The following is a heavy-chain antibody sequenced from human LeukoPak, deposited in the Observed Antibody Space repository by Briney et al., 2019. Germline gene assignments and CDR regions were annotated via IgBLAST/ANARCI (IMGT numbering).Heavy chain of an antibody. V-gene: IGHV3-7*03. CDR3: ARVGRARVYYGSGSYYGNYYYYYGMDV. J-gene: IGHJ6*04. D-gene: IGHD3-10*01. Sequence: GGSLRLPCAASGFTFSSYWMSWVRQAPGKGLEWVANIKQDGSEKSYVDSVKGRFTISRDNAKNSLYLQMNSLRAEDTAVYYCARVGRARVYYGSGSYYGNYYYYYGMDVWGKGTTVTVSS. CDR1: GFTFSSYW. CDR2: IKQDGSEK.